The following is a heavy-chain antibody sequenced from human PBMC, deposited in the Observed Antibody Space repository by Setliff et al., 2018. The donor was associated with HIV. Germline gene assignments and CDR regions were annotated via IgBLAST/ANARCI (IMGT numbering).Heavy chain of an antibody. CDR3: ARGYYNSGNYFEY. D-gene: IGHD3-10*01. J-gene: IGHJ4*02. CDR1: GYTFSSYS. CDR2: INPHGGST. V-gene: IGHV1-46*01. Sequence: ASVKVSCKASGYTFSSYSLHWVRQAPGQGLEWMGVINPHGGSTNYAQKFQGRVTMTTDTSASTAYMELSSLRSEDTAIYYCARGYYNSGNYFEYWGQGTLVTVSS.